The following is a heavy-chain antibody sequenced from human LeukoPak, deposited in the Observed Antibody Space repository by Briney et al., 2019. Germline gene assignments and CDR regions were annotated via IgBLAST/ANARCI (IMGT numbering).Heavy chain of an antibody. Sequence: GASVKVSCKASGYTFNTDYFHWVRQAPGQGLEWMGIIKSRGGSTTYAQKFQGRVTMTTDTSTSTVYMDLSSLTYEDTAVYYCARDRESSGFFSYYYGMDVWGQGTTVTASS. CDR2: IKSRGGST. CDR3: ARDRESSGFFSYYYGMDV. D-gene: IGHD6-19*01. J-gene: IGHJ6*02. V-gene: IGHV1-46*02. CDR1: GYTFNTDY.